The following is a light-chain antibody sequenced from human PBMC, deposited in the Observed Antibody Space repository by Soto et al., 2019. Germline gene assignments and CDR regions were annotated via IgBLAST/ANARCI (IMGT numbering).Light chain of an antibody. V-gene: IGKV3-20*01. CDR1: ERVSTSY. CDR2: GAS. CDR3: QHYGTSAL. J-gene: IGKJ3*01. Sequence: PGERATLSCRASERVSTSYLAWYKQKPGQAPRLLIYGASGRATGIPDRFSVSASGTDFTLTISRLEPEDFAVYYCQHYGTSALFGPGTKVDIK.